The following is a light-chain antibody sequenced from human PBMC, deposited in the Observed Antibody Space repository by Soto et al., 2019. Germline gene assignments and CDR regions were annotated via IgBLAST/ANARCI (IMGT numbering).Light chain of an antibody. V-gene: IGKV3-20*01. CDR3: QQYNNWVFT. J-gene: IGKJ3*01. CDR1: QSVSNTH. CDR2: GAS. Sequence: EIVLTQSPGTLSLFPGERATLSCRASQSVSNTHLTWYQQKPGQAPRLLIYGASSRATGVPDRFSGSGSGTDFTLTISRLEPEDFAVYYCQQYNNWVFTFGPGTKVDIK.